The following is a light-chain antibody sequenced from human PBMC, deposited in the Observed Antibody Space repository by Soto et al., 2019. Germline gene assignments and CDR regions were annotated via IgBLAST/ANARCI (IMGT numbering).Light chain of an antibody. V-gene: IGKV3-20*01. J-gene: IGKJ4*01. CDR2: GAS. CDR3: HHYGGSPPLT. Sequence: EVVLTQSPGTLSLSPGERATLSCRASQSVSSTYLAWYQQKPGQAPRLLMYGASSRATGIPDRFSGSGSGTDFTLAISRLEPEDFAVYYCHHYGGSPPLTFGGGTRWIS. CDR1: QSVSSTY.